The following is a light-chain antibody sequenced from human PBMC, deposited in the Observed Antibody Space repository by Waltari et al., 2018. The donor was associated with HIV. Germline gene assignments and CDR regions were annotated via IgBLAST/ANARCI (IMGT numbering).Light chain of an antibody. J-gene: IGLJ3*02. CDR2: RNN. V-gene: IGLV1-47*01. CDR1: SSNIGSNY. CDR3: AAWDDSLSGWV. Sequence: QSVLTQPPSASGTPGQRVTISCSGSSSNIGSNYIYWYQQLPGTAPKLLIYRNNQRPAGVPDRFSCSKSGTSASLAISGLRSEDEADYSCAAWDDSLSGWVFGGGTKLTVL.